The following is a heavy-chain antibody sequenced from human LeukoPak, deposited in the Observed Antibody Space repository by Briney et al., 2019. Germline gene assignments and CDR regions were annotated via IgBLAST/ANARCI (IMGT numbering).Heavy chain of an antibody. D-gene: IGHD6-19*01. V-gene: IGHV3-23*01. J-gene: IGHJ3*02. CDR3: AKQKVRLPMAGDDAFDI. CDR2: ISGSGGST. Sequence: GGSLRLSCAASGFTFSSYGMSWVRQAPGKGLEWVSAISGSGGSTYYADSVKGRFTISRDNSKNTLYLQMNSLRAEDTAVYYCAKQKVRLPMAGDDAFDIWGQGTMVTVSS. CDR1: GFTFSSYG.